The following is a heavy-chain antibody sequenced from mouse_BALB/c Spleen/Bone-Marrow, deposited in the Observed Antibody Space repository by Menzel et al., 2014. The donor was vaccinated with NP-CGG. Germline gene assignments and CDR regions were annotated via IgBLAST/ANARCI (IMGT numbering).Heavy chain of an antibody. CDR3: ARYDGYFDY. D-gene: IGHD2-3*01. J-gene: IGHJ2*01. V-gene: IGHV1-54*01. Sequence: VKLMESGAELVRPGTSVKVSCKASGYAFTDYLMEWLKQRPGQGLEWIGVINPGSGSTNYNEKFKDKATLTADKSSSTAYMRLSSLTSDDSAVYFCARYDGYFDYWGQGTILTVSS. CDR1: GYAFTDYL. CDR2: INPGSGST.